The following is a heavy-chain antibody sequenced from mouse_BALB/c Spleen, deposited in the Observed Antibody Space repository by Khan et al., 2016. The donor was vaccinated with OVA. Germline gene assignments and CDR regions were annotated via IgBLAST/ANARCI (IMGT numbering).Heavy chain of an antibody. CDR3: ARTARIKY. J-gene: IGHJ2*01. Sequence: VQLKESGPGLVKPSQSLSLTCTVTGYSITSGYGWNWIRQFPGNKLEWMGYISYSGSTNSNPSLKSRISITRDTSKNQFFLQLNSVTTEATATYYCARTARIKYWGQGPTLTVSS. V-gene: IGHV3-2*02. CDR1: GYSITSGYG. CDR2: ISYSGST. D-gene: IGHD1-2*01.